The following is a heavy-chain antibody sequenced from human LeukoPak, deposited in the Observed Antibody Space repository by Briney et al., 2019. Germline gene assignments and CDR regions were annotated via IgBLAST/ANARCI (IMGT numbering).Heavy chain of an antibody. CDR3: ARLDFRSGYPFDY. Sequence: SETLSLTCTVSGGSISSSSYYWGWIRQPPGKGLEWIGSIYYSGSTYYNPSLKSRVTISVDTSKNQFSLKLSSVTAADTAVYYCARLDFRSGYPFDYWGQGTLVTVSS. J-gene: IGHJ4*02. CDR1: GGSISSSSYY. CDR2: IYYSGST. D-gene: IGHD3-3*01. V-gene: IGHV4-39*01.